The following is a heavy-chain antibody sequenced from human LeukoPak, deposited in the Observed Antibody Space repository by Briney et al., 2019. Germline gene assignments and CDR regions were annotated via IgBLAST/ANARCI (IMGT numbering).Heavy chain of an antibody. CDR2: IYASGGT. D-gene: IGHD2/OR15-2a*01. V-gene: IGHV4-4*07. J-gene: IGHJ4*02. CDR3: ARDFYGDDGHHPFDY. CDR1: GGSISNYY. Sequence: PSETLSLTCSVSGGSISNYYWNWLRQPAGKGLEWIGRIYASGGTNYNPSLKSRVTISMDKSKNHFSLNLKSVTAADTAFYYCARDFYGDDGHHPFDYWGQGIQVTVP.